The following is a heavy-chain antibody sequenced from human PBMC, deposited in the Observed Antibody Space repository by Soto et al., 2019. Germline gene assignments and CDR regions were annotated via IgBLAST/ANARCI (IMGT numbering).Heavy chain of an antibody. CDR1: GFTFSSYW. V-gene: IGHV3-7*03. D-gene: IGHD5-12*01. CDR2: IKQDGSEK. Sequence: PGGSLRLSCAASGFTFSSYWMSWVRQAPGKGLEWVANIKQDGSEKYYVDSVKGRFTISRDNAKNSLYLQMNSLRAEDTVVYYCAREVATIPDDNWYFDLWGRGTLVTVSS. J-gene: IGHJ2*01. CDR3: AREVATIPDDNWYFDL.